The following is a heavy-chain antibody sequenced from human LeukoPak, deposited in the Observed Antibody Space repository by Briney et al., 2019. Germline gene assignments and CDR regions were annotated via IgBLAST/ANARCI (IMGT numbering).Heavy chain of an antibody. Sequence: GMSLRLSCVASGFTFSNYAMHWVRQAPGKGLEWVAVISYDGTNKYYADSVKGRFTISRDNSKNTLYLQMNSLRVEDTAVYYCARDRRALDYWGQGTLVTVSS. D-gene: IGHD3-10*01. J-gene: IGHJ4*02. CDR2: ISYDGTNK. CDR1: GFTFSNYA. CDR3: ARDRRALDY. V-gene: IGHV3-30-3*01.